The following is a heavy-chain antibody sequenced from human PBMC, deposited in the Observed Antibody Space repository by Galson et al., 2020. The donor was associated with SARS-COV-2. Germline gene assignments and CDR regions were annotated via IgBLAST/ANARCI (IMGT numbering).Heavy chain of an antibody. Sequence: SETLSLNCAVSGTSISSGSYSWNWIRHPPGKGLEWIGYISHSGGTYYNPSLKSRVTISGDRSKNQFSLRLSSVTAADTAVYYCARLHYGEYAPEAFDIWGPGTRVTVAS. CDR2: ISHSGGT. CDR3: ARLHYGEYAPEAFDI. J-gene: IGHJ3*02. CDR1: GTSISSGSYS. V-gene: IGHV4-30-2*01. D-gene: IGHD4-17*01.